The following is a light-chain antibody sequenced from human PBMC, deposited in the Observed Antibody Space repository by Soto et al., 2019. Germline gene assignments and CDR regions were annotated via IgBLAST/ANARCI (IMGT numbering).Light chain of an antibody. Sequence: IQMTQSPTSLSASFGYIVTSTCKASQDTGKYLNWYQQKPGKAPKLLIYAASSLQSGVPSRFSGSGSGTDFTLTISSLQPEDFATYYCQQYNSYSVTFGQGTKVDIK. V-gene: IGKV1-16*01. CDR1: QDTGKY. J-gene: IGKJ1*01. CDR2: AAS. CDR3: QQYNSYSVT.